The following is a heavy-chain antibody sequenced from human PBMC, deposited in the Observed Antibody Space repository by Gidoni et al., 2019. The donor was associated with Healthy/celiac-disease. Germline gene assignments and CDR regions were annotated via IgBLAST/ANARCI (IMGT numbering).Heavy chain of an antibody. Sequence: EVQLVESGGGLVQPGGSLRLSCSASGFTVSSNYMSWVRQAPGKGLEWVSVIYSGGSTYYADSVKGRFTISRDNSKNTLYLQMNSLRAEDTAVYYCARGFWWEPRDDYWGQGTLVTVSS. V-gene: IGHV3-66*01. D-gene: IGHD1-26*01. CDR2: IYSGGST. CDR1: GFTVSSNY. J-gene: IGHJ4*02. CDR3: ARGFWWEPRDDY.